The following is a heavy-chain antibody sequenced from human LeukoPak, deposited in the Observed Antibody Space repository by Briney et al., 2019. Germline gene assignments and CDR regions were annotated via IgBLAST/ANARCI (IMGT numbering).Heavy chain of an antibody. CDR3: ARHRVHYYYDSSGYFDY. Sequence: SETLSLTCTVSGGSISSSSYYWAWIRQPPGKGLEWIGSIYYTGSTYYNPSLKSRVNMFVDTSKNQFSLKLSPVTAADTAVYYCARHRVHYYYDSSGYFDYWGQGTLVTVSS. V-gene: IGHV4-39*01. D-gene: IGHD3-22*01. J-gene: IGHJ4*02. CDR2: IYYTGST. CDR1: GGSISSSSYY.